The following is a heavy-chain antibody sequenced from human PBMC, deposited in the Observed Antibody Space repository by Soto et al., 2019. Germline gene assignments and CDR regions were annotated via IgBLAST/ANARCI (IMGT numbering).Heavy chain of an antibody. CDR1: GGPISSGSHY. CDR2: IYYSGST. CDR3: AGHPLLGGMVYWYFDL. D-gene: IGHD3-10*01. J-gene: IGHJ2*01. Sequence: QLQLQESGPRLLKPSEALSLICTVSGGPISSGSHYWGWIRQSPGKGLEWIGSIYYSGSTHYNPTLKSRVTISVDTSKNQFSLKLSSVTAADAAVYYCAGHPLLGGMVYWYFDLWGRGTLVNVSS. V-gene: IGHV4-39*01.